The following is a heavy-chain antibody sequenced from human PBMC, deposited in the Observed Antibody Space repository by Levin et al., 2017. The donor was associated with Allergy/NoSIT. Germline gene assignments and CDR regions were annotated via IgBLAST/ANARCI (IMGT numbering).Heavy chain of an antibody. D-gene: IGHD6-19*01. Sequence: SCSASGFTFSSYGMHWVRQAPGKGLEYVSAISSNGDSAYYADSVKGRFTISRDNSKNTLYLQMSSLRPEDTAVYHCVRPGYSSGWYGSGGYFQHWGQGTLVTVSS. CDR2: ISSNGDSA. CDR1: GFTFSSYG. CDR3: VRPGYSSGWYGSGGYFQH. V-gene: IGHV3-64D*06. J-gene: IGHJ1*01.